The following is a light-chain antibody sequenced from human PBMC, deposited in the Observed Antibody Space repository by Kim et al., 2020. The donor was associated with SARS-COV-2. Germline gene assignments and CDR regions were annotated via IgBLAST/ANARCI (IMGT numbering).Light chain of an antibody. J-gene: IGLJ2*01. CDR2: YDS. V-gene: IGLV3-21*04. CDR1: KIGSQS. Sequence: APGETDRITWGGTKIGSQSVPWYQQKPGQAPVTVIYYDSDRPSGIPERFSGSTSGNTATLTISRVEAGDEADYYCQVWDSSSNHVIFGGGTQLTVL. CDR3: QVWDSSSNHVI.